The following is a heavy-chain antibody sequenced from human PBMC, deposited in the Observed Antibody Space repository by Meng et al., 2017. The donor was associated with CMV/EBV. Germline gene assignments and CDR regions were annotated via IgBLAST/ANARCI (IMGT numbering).Heavy chain of an antibody. Sequence: GGSLRLSCAASGFTFSSYSMNWVRQAPGKGLEWVSSISSSSSYIYNADSVKGRFTISRDNAKNSLYLKMNSLRAEDTTVYYCAIYYYGSGSYSGAFDIWGQGTMVTVSS. CDR1: GFTFSSYS. V-gene: IGHV3-21*01. CDR2: ISSSSSYI. J-gene: IGHJ3*02. CDR3: AIYYYGSGSYSGAFDI. D-gene: IGHD3-10*01.